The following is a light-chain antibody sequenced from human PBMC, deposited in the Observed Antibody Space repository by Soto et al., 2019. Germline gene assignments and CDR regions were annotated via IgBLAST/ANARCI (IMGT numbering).Light chain of an antibody. J-gene: IGLJ2*01. CDR3: CSYAPSRTLL. CDR1: SSDVGTYNL. Sequence: QSALTQPASVSKSPGQSITISCTGTSSDVGTYNLVTWYQQHPGKAPKLIIYEGNKRPSGVSNRFSASKSGNTASLTISGLLAEDEADYYCCSYAPSRTLLFGGGTKVTVL. CDR2: EGN. V-gene: IGLV2-23*01.